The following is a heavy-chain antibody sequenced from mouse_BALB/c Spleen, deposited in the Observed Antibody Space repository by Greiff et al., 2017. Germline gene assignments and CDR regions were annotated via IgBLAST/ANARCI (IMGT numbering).Heavy chain of an antibody. J-gene: IGHJ2*01. Sequence: VQLQQSGAELAKPGASVKMSCKASGYTFTSYWMHWVKQRPGQGLEWIGYINPSTGYTEYNQKFKDKATLTADKSSSTAYMQPSSLTSEDSAVYYCARSLYGNDDYWGQGTTLTVSS. V-gene: IGHV1-7*01. CDR1: GYTFTSYW. D-gene: IGHD2-1*01. CDR3: ARSLYGNDDY. CDR2: INPSTGYT.